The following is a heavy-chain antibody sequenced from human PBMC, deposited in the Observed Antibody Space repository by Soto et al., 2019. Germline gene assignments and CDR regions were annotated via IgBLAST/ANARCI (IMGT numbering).Heavy chain of an antibody. J-gene: IGHJ4*02. V-gene: IGHV4-59*01. D-gene: IGHD3-10*01. CDR3: AFNITSGSYYNFGY. CDR1: GDSISSYY. Sequence: PSETLSLTCAVSGDSISSYYCNWIRQSPGRGLEWIGYFYYRGSTNYNPSLQSRVTMSLDTSKNQFSLRLYSVTAADTAVYYCAFNITSGSYYNFGYWGPGTLVTVSS. CDR2: FYYRGST.